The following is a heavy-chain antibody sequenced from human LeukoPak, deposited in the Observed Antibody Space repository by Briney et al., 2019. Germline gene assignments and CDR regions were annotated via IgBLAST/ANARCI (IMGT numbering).Heavy chain of an antibody. V-gene: IGHV4-59*08. CDR2: IYYSGST. D-gene: IGHD6-19*01. Sequence: PSETLSLTCTVSGGSISSYYSSWTRQPPGKGQEWIGYIYYSGSTNYNPSLKSRVTISVDTSKNQFSLKLSSVTAADTAVYYCARHGPFEQWLAPGAFDIWGQGTMVTVSS. CDR3: ARHGPFEQWLAPGAFDI. J-gene: IGHJ3*02. CDR1: GGSISSYY.